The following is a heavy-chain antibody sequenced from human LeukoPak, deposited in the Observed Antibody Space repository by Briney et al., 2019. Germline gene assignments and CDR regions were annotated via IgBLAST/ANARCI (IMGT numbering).Heavy chain of an antibody. J-gene: IGHJ3*02. CDR3: ARVKKRYSSSWRNYAFDI. Sequence: ASVTVSFTSSVYTFTHYYMHWVRQAPGQGREWMGWINPNSCGTNYAQKFQGRVTMTRDTSISTAYMELSRLRSDDTAVYYCARVKKRYSSSWRNYAFDIGGQGTMGTVSS. CDR1: VYTFTHYY. CDR2: INPNSCGT. V-gene: IGHV1-2*02. D-gene: IGHD6-13*01.